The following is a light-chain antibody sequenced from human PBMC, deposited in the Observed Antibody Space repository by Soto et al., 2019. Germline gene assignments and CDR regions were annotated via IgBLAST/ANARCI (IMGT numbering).Light chain of an antibody. Sequence: EIVMTQSPATLSVSPGERATLSCRASQSVSRNLAWYQQKPGQAPRLLIYGASTRATGIPARFSGSGSATEFTLTISSLQSEDFAVYYCQQYDDWPPLTFGGGTKVDIK. J-gene: IGKJ4*01. V-gene: IGKV3-15*01. CDR1: QSVSRN. CDR2: GAS. CDR3: QQYDDWPPLT.